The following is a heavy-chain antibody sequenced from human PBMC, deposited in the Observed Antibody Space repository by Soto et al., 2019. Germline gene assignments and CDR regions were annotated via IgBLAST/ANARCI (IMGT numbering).Heavy chain of an antibody. CDR2: IHPSGDTK. CDR3: ARDLWGSWTVDY. Sequence: QVQLVQSGAAVKEPGASVKVSCKASGYTFQNYHMHWVRQAPGQGLEWMGIIHPSGDTKTYAQRFQGRLAMTRDASTSTAYMELSSLTSDDTAVYFCARDLWGSWTVDYWGQGTLVTVSS. D-gene: IGHD3-16*01. CDR1: GYTFQNYH. J-gene: IGHJ4*02. V-gene: IGHV1-46*02.